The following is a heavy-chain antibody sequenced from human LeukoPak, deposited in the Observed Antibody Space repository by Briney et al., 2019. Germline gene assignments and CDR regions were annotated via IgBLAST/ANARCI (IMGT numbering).Heavy chain of an antibody. J-gene: IGHJ4*02. Sequence: PSETLSLTCTVPAGSIKNYYWSWIRQPPGKGLEWIGYIYYSGGTNYNPSLESRVTISIDTSKNQVSLNLRSVNAADTAVYYCARVHSGSWHDYWGQGTLVTVSS. D-gene: IGHD6-13*01. V-gene: IGHV4-59*01. CDR2: IYYSGGT. CDR1: AGSIKNYY. CDR3: ARVHSGSWHDY.